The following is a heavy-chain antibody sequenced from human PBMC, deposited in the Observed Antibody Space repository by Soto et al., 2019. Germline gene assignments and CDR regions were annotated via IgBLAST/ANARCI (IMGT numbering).Heavy chain of an antibody. J-gene: IGHJ5*02. V-gene: IGHV3-7*01. CDR3: AREQWLAGGDWFDP. Sequence: GGSLRLSCAASGFTFSIYWMSWVRQTPGKGLEWVGNIKPDGSEKSYVDSVKGRFTISRDNAKNSLYLELNSLRAEDTAVYYCAREQWLAGGDWFDPWGQGTLVTVSS. CDR1: GFTFSIYW. D-gene: IGHD6-19*01. CDR2: IKPDGSEK.